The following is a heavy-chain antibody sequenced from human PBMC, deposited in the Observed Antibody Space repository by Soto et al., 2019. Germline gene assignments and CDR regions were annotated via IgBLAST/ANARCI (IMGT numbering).Heavy chain of an antibody. Sequence: GSLTISCKGSGYSFTIYWMGWVRQMPRKGLEWMGIIYPGDSDTRYSPSFQGQVTISADKSISTAYLQWSSLNASDPAMYYCPRRLIAAGLDYWGQGTLVPVSS. V-gene: IGHV5-51*01. D-gene: IGHD6-13*01. J-gene: IGHJ4*02. CDR2: IYPGDSDT. CDR3: PRRLIAAGLDY. CDR1: GYSFTIYW.